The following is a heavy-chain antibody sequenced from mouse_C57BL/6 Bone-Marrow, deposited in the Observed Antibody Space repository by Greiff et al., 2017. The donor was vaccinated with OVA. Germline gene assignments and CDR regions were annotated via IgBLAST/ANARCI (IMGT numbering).Heavy chain of an antibody. CDR2: IDPENGDT. CDR1: GFNIKDDY. V-gene: IGHV14-4*01. Sequence: VQLQQSGPELVRPGASVKLSCTASGFNIKDDYMHWVKQRPEQGLEWIGWIDPENGDTEYASKLQGQATITADTSTNPAYLQLSSLTSEVTAVYYCTTVITTVVDYWGQGTTLTVSS. J-gene: IGHJ2*01. CDR3: TTVITTVVDY. D-gene: IGHD1-1*01.